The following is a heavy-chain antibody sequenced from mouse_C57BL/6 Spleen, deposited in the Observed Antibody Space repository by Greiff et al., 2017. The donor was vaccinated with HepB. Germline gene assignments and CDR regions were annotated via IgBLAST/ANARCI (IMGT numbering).Heavy chain of an antibody. CDR1: GYTFTDYN. J-gene: IGHJ3*01. V-gene: IGHV1-18*01. CDR3: ARRGSSGYVRFAY. CDR2: INPNNGGT. Sequence: VQLQQSGPELVKPGASVKIPCKASGYTFTDYNMDWVKQSHGKSLEWIGDINPNNGGTIYNQKFKGKATLTVDKSSSTAYMELRSLTSEDTAVYYCARRGSSGYVRFAYWGQGTLVTVSA. D-gene: IGHD3-2*02.